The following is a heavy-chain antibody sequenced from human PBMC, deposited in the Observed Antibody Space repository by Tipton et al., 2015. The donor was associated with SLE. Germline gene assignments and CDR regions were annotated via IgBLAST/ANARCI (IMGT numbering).Heavy chain of an antibody. D-gene: IGHD3-22*01. CDR3: ARDRYYYDSSGHYYSGSYYYGMDV. J-gene: IGHJ6*02. CDR1: GGSMSYHY. Sequence: SLRLSCSVSGGSMSYHYWSWIRQPPGKGLEWISVIYRGGTTYYGDSVEGRFTISRDNSKNTLYLQMNSLKTEDTAVYYCARDRYYYDSSGHYYSGSYYYGMDVWGQGTTVTVSS. CDR2: IYRGGTT. V-gene: IGHV3-53*05.